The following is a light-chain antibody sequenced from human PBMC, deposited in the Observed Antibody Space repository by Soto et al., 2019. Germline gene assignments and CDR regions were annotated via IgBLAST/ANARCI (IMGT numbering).Light chain of an antibody. CDR2: DAS. CDR1: QSVSSY. V-gene: IGKV3-11*01. CDR3: QQRSNWPLT. Sequence: EILLTQSPSTLSLSPGERATLSCRASQSVSSYLDWYQQKPGQAPRLLIYDASNRATGIPARFSGSASGTDFTLTISSLEPEDFEVYYCQQRSNWPLTFGQGTRLEIK. J-gene: IGKJ5*01.